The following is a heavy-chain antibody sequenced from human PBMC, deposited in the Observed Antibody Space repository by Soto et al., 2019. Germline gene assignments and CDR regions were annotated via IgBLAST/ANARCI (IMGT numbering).Heavy chain of an antibody. CDR1: GGTFSSYA. Sequence: SVQVSCKSSGGTFSSYAISWLRQARGQGLEWMGGIILIFGTANHAQKFQGRVKIPANKSTSTAYMELSSLGSEDTAVYYCARGGPGLATEIGWFDRWGQGTLGT. J-gene: IGHJ5*02. CDR2: IILIFGTA. V-gene: IGHV1-69*06. CDR3: ARGGPGLATEIGWFDR. D-gene: IGHD5-12*01.